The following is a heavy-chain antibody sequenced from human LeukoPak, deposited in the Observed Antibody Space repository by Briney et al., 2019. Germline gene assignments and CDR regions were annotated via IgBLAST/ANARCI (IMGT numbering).Heavy chain of an antibody. V-gene: IGHV3-74*01. J-gene: IGHJ3*01. CDR3: ARDQYSSTWYRGAFDV. D-gene: IGHD6-13*01. CDR1: GFTFTTSW. Sequence: GGALRLSCAASGFTFTTSWMHWFRQAPGKGLVWVSRIESDGTSTTYADSVKGRFTISRDNAKNTLYLQMNSLRAEDTAVYYCARDQYSSTWYRGAFDVWGQGTMVSVSS. CDR2: IESDGTST.